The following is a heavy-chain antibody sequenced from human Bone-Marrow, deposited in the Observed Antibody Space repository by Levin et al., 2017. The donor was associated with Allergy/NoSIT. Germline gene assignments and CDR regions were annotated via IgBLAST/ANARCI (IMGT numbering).Heavy chain of an antibody. CDR1: GFTFSDYS. J-gene: IGHJ2*01. CDR3: AGKPLSSWLYWYFDV. Sequence: GGSLRLSCIVSGFTFSDYSIYWVRQAPGKGLEWISSISSDSSDLYYADSVKGRFTISRDNAKNSLYLQVNSLRAEDTAVYYCAGKPLSSWLYWYFDVWGRGTLVTVSS. CDR2: ISSDSSDL. D-gene: IGHD6-13*01. V-gene: IGHV3-21*01.